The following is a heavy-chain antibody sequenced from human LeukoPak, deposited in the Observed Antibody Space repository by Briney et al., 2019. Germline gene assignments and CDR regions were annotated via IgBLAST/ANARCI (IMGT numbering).Heavy chain of an antibody. CDR2: INGDGSST. D-gene: IGHD3-16*01. CDR3: ARDPGPFYVG. Sequence: GGSLRLSCVASGFTLSSYYMHWVRQVPGKGLVWVSCINGDGSSTKYADSVKGRFTISRDNAKNTLYLQMGSLRAEDTAVYYCARDPGPFYVGGGQGTLVTVSS. J-gene: IGHJ4*02. CDR1: GFTLSSYY. V-gene: IGHV3-74*01.